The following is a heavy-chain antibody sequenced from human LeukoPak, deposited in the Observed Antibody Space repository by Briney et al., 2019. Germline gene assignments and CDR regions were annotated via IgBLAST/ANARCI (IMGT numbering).Heavy chain of an antibody. J-gene: IGHJ4*02. CDR1: GASISSSSYY. Sequence: SETLSLTCTVSGASISSSSYYWGWIRQPPGKGLEWIGSIYYSGSTYYNPSLKSRVTISVDTSKNQFSLKLSSVTAADTAVYFCARHISGGTCYSPLDYWGQGTLVTCSS. V-gene: IGHV4-39*01. CDR3: ARHISGGTCYSPLDY. CDR2: IYYSGST. D-gene: IGHD2-15*01.